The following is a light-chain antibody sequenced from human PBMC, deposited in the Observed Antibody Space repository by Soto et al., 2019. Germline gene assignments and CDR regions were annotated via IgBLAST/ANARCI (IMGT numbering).Light chain of an antibody. CDR3: QQFNSYEYT. CDR2: DAS. Sequence: AIQLTQSPSSLSASVGDRVTITCRASQGISSALAWYQQKPGKAPKLLIYDASSLESGVPSRFSGSGSGTAFTLTITSLQTEDFATYYCQQFNSYEYTFGQGTKLEIK. V-gene: IGKV1-13*02. J-gene: IGKJ2*01. CDR1: QGISSA.